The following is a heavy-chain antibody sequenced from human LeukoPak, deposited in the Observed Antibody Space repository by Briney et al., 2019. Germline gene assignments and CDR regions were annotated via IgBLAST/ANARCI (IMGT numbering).Heavy chain of an antibody. D-gene: IGHD6-13*01. CDR1: GFTFSDYY. CDR2: VSSSSGHT. J-gene: IGHJ4*02. V-gene: IGHV3-11*06. Sequence: RASLRLSCAASGFTFSDYYMSWIRQTPGKGLEWVSYVSSSSGHTESADSVKDRFTVSRDNAKNSLCLQLNSLRADDTAVYYCARVGSIAAAGAPDYWGQGTLVTVSS. CDR3: ARVGSIAAAGAPDY.